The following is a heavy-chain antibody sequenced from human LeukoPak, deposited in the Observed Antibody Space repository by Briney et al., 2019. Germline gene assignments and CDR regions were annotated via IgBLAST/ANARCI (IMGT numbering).Heavy chain of an antibody. J-gene: IGHJ4*02. D-gene: IGHD1-26*01. Sequence: GASLKISCKGSGYSFTSYWIGWVRPLPGKGLEWMGIIYPGDSDTRYSPSFQGQVIISADKSISTAYLQWSSLKASDTAMYYCARHPHTIVGTTPYFDYWGQGTLVTVSS. CDR2: IYPGDSDT. CDR1: GYSFTSYW. CDR3: ARHPHTIVGTTPYFDY. V-gene: IGHV5-51*01.